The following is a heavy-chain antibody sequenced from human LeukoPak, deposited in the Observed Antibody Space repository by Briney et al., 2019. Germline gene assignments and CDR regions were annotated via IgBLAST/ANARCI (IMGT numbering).Heavy chain of an antibody. J-gene: IGHJ6*03. CDR1: GFTFSSCA. V-gene: IGHV3-23*01. CDR2: INTSGGST. CDR3: AKGYGWEASYYYYYMDV. Sequence: GGSLRLSCAASGFTFSSCAMSWVRQAPGKGPDWVSSINTSGGSTYYADSVKGRFTISRDNSKNTLSLQMNSLRAEDTAVYYCAKGYGWEASYYYYYMDVWGKGTTVTISS. D-gene: IGHD1-26*01.